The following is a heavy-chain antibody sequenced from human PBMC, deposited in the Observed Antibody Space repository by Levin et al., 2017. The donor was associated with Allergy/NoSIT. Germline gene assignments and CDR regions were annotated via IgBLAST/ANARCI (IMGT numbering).Heavy chain of an antibody. V-gene: IGHV4-4*02. J-gene: IGHJ6*02. D-gene: IGHD5-24*01. CDR3: AKVVALQVTGADGLYYYYYGMDV. CDR2: VLHTGST. CDR1: GGSISSNNW. Sequence: SETLSLTCDVSGGSISSNNWWSWVRQSPGKGLEWIGEVLHTGSTNSNPSLRSRVTISVDKSKNQFFLNLSSVTAADTAVSYCAKVVALQVTGADGLYYYYYGMDVCGLGTTVTISS.